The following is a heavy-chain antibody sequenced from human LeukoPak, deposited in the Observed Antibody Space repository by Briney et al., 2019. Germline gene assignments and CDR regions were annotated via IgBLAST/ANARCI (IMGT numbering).Heavy chain of an antibody. CDR2: IYPGDSDT. CDR3: TRGRYTNSSGYSYDAFDI. J-gene: IGHJ3*02. CDR1: GSTFSSYW. V-gene: IGHV5-51*01. D-gene: IGHD3-22*01. Sequence: GESLKISCKVSGSTFSSYWIAWVRQMPGKGLECMGIIYPGDSDTRYSPSFQGQVTISADKSINTAYLQWSTMKASDSAMYYCTRGRYTNSSGYSYDAFDIWGQGTMVTVSS.